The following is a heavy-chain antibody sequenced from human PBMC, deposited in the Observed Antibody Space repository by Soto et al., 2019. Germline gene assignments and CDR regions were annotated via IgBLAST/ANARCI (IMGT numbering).Heavy chain of an antibody. CDR1: GGSLSGYYWS. Sequence: TLSLTCTVSGGSLSGYYWSWIRQPPGKALEWLAVIYWDNDKRSSPSLKSRLTITKDTSKNQVFLTMTNMDPVDTATYYCSYFYWMCRGRGSFDS. CDR2: IYWDNDK. J-gene: IGHJ5*01. V-gene: IGHV2-5*08. CDR3: SYFYWMCRGRGSFDS. D-gene: IGHD3-9*01.